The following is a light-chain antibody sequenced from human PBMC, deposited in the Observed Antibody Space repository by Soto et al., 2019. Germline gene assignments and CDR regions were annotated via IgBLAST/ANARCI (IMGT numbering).Light chain of an antibody. V-gene: IGKV3-15*01. J-gene: IGKJ1*01. Sequence: EIVLTQSPATLSLSPGERATLSCRASQSFISDLSCYQHKPGDAPRRLINGASTRAAAITARCSGGGSGAEVSLTISSRQSPDYLVDYYQQYSNCSPWTFGRGTKVDI. CDR2: GAS. CDR3: QQYSNCSPWT. CDR1: QSFISD.